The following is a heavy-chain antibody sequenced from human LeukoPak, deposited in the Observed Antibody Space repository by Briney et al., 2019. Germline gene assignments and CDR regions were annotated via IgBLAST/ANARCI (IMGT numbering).Heavy chain of an antibody. D-gene: IGHD2/OR15-2a*01. V-gene: IGHV3-7*01. CDR1: GFTFTTYW. CDR3: ARDPFLSYSYFDY. Sequence: GGSLRLSCAASGFTFTTYWMSWVRQAPGKGLEWVANIKQDGSEKYYVDSVKGRFTISRDNAKNSLYLQMNSLRAEDTAVYYCARDPFLSYSYFDYWGQGTLVTVSS. CDR2: IKQDGSEK. J-gene: IGHJ4*02.